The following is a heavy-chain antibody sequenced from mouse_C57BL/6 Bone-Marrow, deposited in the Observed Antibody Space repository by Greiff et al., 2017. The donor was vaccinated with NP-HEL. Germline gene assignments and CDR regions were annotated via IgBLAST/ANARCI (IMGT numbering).Heavy chain of an antibody. CDR2: IYPRSGNT. CDR1: GYTFTSYG. CDR3: ARGHYGSSYGY. Sequence: QVQLQQSGAELARPGASVKLSCKASGYTFTSYGISWVKQRTGQGLEWIGEIYPRSGNTYYNEKFKGKATLTADKSSSTAYMELRSLTSGDSAVYFCARGHYGSSYGYWGQGTTLTVSS. J-gene: IGHJ2*01. V-gene: IGHV1-81*01. D-gene: IGHD1-1*01.